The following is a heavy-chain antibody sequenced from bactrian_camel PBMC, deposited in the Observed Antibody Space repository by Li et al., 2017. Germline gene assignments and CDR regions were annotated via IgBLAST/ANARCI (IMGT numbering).Heavy chain of an antibody. CDR3: ATPSLGGSCVSATARMY. D-gene: IGHD2*01. Sequence: DVQLVESGGGSVQAGGSLRLSCLASRYTRSSSCMGWFRQAPGKEREGVAKIYTGNGRTIYADSVKGRFTISQDTAKSTLCLQMNSLKPEDTAMYYCATPSLGGSCVSATARMYWGQGTQVTVS. CDR2: IYTGNGRT. J-gene: IGHJ4*01. CDR1: RYTRSSSC. V-gene: IGHV3S42*01.